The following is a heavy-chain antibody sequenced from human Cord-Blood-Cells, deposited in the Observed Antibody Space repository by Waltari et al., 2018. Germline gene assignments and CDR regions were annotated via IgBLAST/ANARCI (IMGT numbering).Heavy chain of an antibody. V-gene: IGHV3-48*02. CDR1: GFTFSSYR. J-gene: IGHJ4*02. Sequence: EVQLVESGGGLVQPGGSLRLSCAASGFTFSSYRMNWVRTDPGKGLELVSYIRSSSSTIYYADSVKGRFTISRDNAKNSLYLQMNSLRDEDTAVYYCARGHYDFWSGYFDYWGQGTLVTVSS. CDR3: ARGHYDFWSGYFDY. D-gene: IGHD3-3*01. CDR2: IRSSSSTI.